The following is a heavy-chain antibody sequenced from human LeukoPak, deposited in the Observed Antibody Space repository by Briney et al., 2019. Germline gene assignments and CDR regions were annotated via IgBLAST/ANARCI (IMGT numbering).Heavy chain of an antibody. J-gene: IGHJ4*02. CDR1: GHSISSGYY. V-gene: IGHV4-38-2*01. CDR2: IFHSGST. Sequence: SETLPLTCAVSGHSISSGYYWGWIRQPPGKGLEWIGSIFHSGSTYYSRSLKSRVTISVDRSKNQFSLKLSSVTAADTAVYFCARHANGYYSNFDYWGQGTLVTVSS. CDR3: ARHANGYYSNFDY. D-gene: IGHD3-3*01.